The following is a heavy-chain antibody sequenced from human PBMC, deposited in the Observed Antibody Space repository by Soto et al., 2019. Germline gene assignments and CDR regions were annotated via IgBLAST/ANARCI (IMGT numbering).Heavy chain of an antibody. J-gene: IGHJ4*02. CDR3: ARLSSSGWIGRGYFDY. Sequence: PSETLSLTCTVSGGSVSSTTYYWGWIRQSPGKGLEWIGNIYSSGSTYYNPSLKRRLTISVDTSKSLFSLKMTSVTAADTAVYYCARLSSSGWIGRGYFDYWGQGVLVTVS. CDR2: IYSSGST. D-gene: IGHD6-19*01. V-gene: IGHV4-39*02. CDR1: GGSVSSTTYY.